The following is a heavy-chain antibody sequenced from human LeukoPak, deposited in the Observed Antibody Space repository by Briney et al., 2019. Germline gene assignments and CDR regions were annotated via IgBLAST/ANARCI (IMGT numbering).Heavy chain of an antibody. Sequence: ASVKVSCKASGYTFTSYGISWVRQAPGQGLEWMGWIIAYNGNTNYAQKLPCRVTMTTDTSTSTAYMELRSLRSDDTAVYYCARDPVRSYYDFWSGYYSYWGQGTLVTVSS. D-gene: IGHD3-3*01. V-gene: IGHV1-18*01. J-gene: IGHJ4*02. CDR3: ARDPVRSYYDFWSGYYSY. CDR2: IIAYNGNT. CDR1: GYTFTSYG.